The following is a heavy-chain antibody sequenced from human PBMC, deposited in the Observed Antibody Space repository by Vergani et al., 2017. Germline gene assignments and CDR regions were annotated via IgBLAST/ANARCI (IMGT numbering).Heavy chain of an antibody. CDR1: GYSFTTYW. J-gene: IGHJ5*02. Sequence: EVQLLQSGGEVKKPGESLRISCKGSGYSFTTYWISWVRQMPGKGLEWMGRIDPSDSYTKYSPSFQGHVTISADKSISTAYLQWSSLKASDTAMYYCARATPYSSAWHTWGQGTLITVSS. V-gene: IGHV5-10-1*03. D-gene: IGHD6-19*01. CDR2: IDPSDSYT. CDR3: ARATPYSSAWHT.